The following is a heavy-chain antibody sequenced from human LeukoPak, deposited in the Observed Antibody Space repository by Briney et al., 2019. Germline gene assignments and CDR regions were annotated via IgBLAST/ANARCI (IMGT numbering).Heavy chain of an antibody. Sequence: GASVKVSCKTSGYTFIDYYVLWVRQAPGQGLEWLGWINSNSGGTKYAQEFQGRVTMTRDTSTTTAYMELSGPRSDDTAVYYCARGPESSPSYDFWGQGTLVTVSS. J-gene: IGHJ1*01. V-gene: IGHV1-2*02. CDR3: ARGPESSPSYDF. CDR2: INSNSGGT. D-gene: IGHD3/OR15-3a*01. CDR1: GYTFIDYY.